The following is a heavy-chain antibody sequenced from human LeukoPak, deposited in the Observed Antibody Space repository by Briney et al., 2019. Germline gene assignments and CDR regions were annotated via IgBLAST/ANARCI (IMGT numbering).Heavy chain of an antibody. V-gene: IGHV4-59*08. Sequence: SETLSLTCTVSGGSISSYYWSWIRQPPGKGLEWIGYIYYSGSINYNPSLKSRVTISVDTSKNQFSLKLSSVTAADTAVYYCARGTWYFDLWGRGTLVTVSS. CDR3: ARGTWYFDL. CDR1: GGSISSYY. CDR2: IYYSGSI. J-gene: IGHJ2*01.